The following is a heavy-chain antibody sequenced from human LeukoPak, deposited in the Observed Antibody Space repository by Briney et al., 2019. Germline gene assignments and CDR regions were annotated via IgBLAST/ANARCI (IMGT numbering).Heavy chain of an antibody. D-gene: IGHD6-13*01. CDR1: GFTFSSYA. CDR3: AKDPYSSSWYPDY. V-gene: IGHV3-23*01. CDR2: ISGSGDTT. J-gene: IGHJ4*02. Sequence: GGSLRLSCAASGFTFSSYAMSWVRQAPGEGLEWVSAISGSGDTTDFADSVKGRFTISRDNSKNTLYLQMNSLRAEDTAVYYCAKDPYSSSWYPDYWGQGTLVTVSS.